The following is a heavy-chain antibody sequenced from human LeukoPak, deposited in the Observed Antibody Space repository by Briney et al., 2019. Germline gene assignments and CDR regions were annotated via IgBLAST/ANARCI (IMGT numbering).Heavy chain of an antibody. CDR2: ISAYNGNT. D-gene: IGHD5-12*01. V-gene: IGHV1-18*01. CDR3: ARDDALVATGSFDY. J-gene: IGHJ4*02. CDR1: GYTFTSYG. Sequence: GASVKVPCKASGYTFTSYGINWVRQAPGQGLEWMGWISAYNGNTNYAQKLQGRVTMTTDTSTSTAYMELRSLRSDDTAVYYCARDDALVATGSFDYWGQGTLVTVSS.